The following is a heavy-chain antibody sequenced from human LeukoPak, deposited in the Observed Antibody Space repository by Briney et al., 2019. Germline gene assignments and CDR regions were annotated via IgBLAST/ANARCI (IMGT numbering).Heavy chain of an antibody. CDR2: ISGGSDYI. V-gene: IGHV3-21*01. D-gene: IGHD3-9*01. CDR3: ASNTISLGPYYYYGTDV. J-gene: IGHJ6*02. CDR1: GSTFNTYS. Sequence: GGSLRLSCAVSGSTFNTYSMNWVRQAPGKGLEWVSSISGGSDYIYYADSVKGRFSISRDNARSSLYLQMISLRAEDTALYYCASNTISLGPYYYYGTDVWGQGTTVTVS.